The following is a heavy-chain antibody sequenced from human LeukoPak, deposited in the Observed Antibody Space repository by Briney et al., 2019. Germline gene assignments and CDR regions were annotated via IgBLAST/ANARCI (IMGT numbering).Heavy chain of an antibody. Sequence: GESLKISCKGSGYSFTTYWIGWVRQMPGKGLEWMGIIYPDDSESRYSPSLQGQVTISVDKSISTAYLQWSSLKASDTAIYYCARHWIPGAHDAFDIWGQGTMVTVSS. CDR1: GYSFTTYW. V-gene: IGHV5-51*01. J-gene: IGHJ3*02. CDR3: ARHWIPGAHDAFDI. CDR2: IYPDDSES. D-gene: IGHD5-18*01.